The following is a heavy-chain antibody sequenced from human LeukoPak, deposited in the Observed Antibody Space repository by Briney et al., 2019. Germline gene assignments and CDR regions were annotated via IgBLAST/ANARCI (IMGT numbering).Heavy chain of an antibody. CDR3: ARLPRKYYYYGMDV. CDR1: GGSISSYY. V-gene: IGHV4-59*08. J-gene: IGHJ6*02. Sequence: PSETLSLTCTVSGGSISSYYWSWLRQPPGKGLEWIGYIYYSGSTNYNPSLKSRVTISVDTSKNQFSLKLSSVTAADTAVYYCARLPRKYYYYGMDVWGQGTTVTVSS. CDR2: IYYSGST.